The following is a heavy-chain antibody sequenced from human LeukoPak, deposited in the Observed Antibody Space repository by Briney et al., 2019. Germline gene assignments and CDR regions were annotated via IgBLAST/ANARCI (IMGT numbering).Heavy chain of an antibody. Sequence: SETLSLACAVYGGSFSGYYWSWIRQPPGKGLEWIGEINHSGSTYYNPSLKSRVTISVDTSKNQFSLKLSSVTAADTAVYYCARGSNYVLYWGQGTLVTVSS. V-gene: IGHV4-34*01. CDR3: ARGSNYVLY. D-gene: IGHD4-11*01. CDR1: GGSFSGYY. J-gene: IGHJ4*02. CDR2: INHSGST.